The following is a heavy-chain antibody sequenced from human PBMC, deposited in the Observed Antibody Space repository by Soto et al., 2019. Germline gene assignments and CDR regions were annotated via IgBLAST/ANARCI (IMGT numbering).Heavy chain of an antibody. CDR2: INPNSGGT. D-gene: IGHD6-19*01. CDR1: GYTFTGYY. J-gene: IGHJ3*02. V-gene: IGHV1-2*02. Sequence: QVQLVQSGAEVKKPGASVKVSCKASGYTFTGYYMHWVRQAPGQGLEWMGWINPNSGGTNYAQKFQGRVTRTRDTSISTAYMELSRLRSDDTAVYYCARVTGQWLGQRGAFAIWGQGTMVTVSS. CDR3: ARVTGQWLGQRGAFAI.